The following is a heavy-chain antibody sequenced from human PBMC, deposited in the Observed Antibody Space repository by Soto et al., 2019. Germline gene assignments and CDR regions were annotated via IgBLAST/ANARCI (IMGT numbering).Heavy chain of an antibody. CDR3: ARAGKYYYGSGSPYYSGMDV. V-gene: IGHV1-18*04. J-gene: IGHJ6*02. Sequence: QVQLVQSGAEVKKPGASVKVSCKASGYTFTSYGVSWVRQAPGQGLEWMGWISGYNGNTNYAQKLQGRVTMTTDPSTGTAYMELRSLRSDDTSVYYCARAGKYYYGSGSPYYSGMDVLGQGITVTVS. D-gene: IGHD3-10*01. CDR2: ISGYNGNT. CDR1: GYTFTSYG.